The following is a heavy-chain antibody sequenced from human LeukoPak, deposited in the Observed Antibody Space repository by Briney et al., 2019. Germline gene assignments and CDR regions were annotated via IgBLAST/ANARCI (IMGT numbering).Heavy chain of an antibody. CDR2: MNPNSGNT. CDR3: ARGSSGSYYFDY. CDR1: GYTFTSYD. Sequence: ASVKVSCKASGYTFTSYDINWVRQATGQGLEWMGWMNPNSGNTGYAQKFQGRVTMTRNTSISTAYMELSSLRSEDTAVYYCARGSSGSYYFDYWGQGTLVTVSS. J-gene: IGHJ4*02. V-gene: IGHV1-8*01. D-gene: IGHD1-26*01.